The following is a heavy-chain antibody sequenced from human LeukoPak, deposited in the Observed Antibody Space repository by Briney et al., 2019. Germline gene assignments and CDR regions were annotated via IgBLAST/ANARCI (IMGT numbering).Heavy chain of an antibody. CDR3: AITVAGMSGGFYFDY. Sequence: PGGSLRLSCVTSGFSFDRFDMSWVRQAPGKGLEWVSSISRSIGRNAGNTYYADSVKGRFTISRDNSKNTLYLQMNSLRAEDTAVYYCAITVAGMSGGFYFDYWGQGTLVTVSS. CDR1: GFSFDRFD. V-gene: IGHV3-23*01. CDR2: ISRSIGRNAGNT. D-gene: IGHD6-19*01. J-gene: IGHJ4*02.